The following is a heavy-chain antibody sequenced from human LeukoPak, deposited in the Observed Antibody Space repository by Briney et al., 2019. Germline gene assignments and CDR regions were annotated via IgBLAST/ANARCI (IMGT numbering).Heavy chain of an antibody. CDR2: INPNSGGT. CDR3: ASRVVLNYYYYYGMDV. V-gene: IGHV1-2*02. CDR1: GYTFTGYY. Sequence: GASVKVSCKASGYTFTGYYMHWVRQAPGQGLEWMGWINPNSGGTNYAQKFQGRVTMTRDTSISTAYMELSRLRSDDTAVYYCASRVVLNYYYYYGMDVWGQGTTVTVSS. J-gene: IGHJ6*02. D-gene: IGHD2-21*01.